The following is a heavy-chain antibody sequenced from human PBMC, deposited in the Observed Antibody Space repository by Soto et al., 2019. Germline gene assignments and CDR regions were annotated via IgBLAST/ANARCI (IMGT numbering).Heavy chain of an antibody. J-gene: IGHJ6*03. V-gene: IGHV1-46*03. D-gene: IGHD2-15*01. CDR3: ARSGYCSGGSCYLSYYYYMDV. CDR2: INPSGGST. CDR1: GYTFTSYY. Sequence: SVKVSCKASGYTFTSYYMHWVRQAPGQGLEWMGIINPSGGSTSYAQKFQGRVTMTRDTSTSTVYMELSSLRSEDTAVYYCARSGYCSGGSCYLSYYYYMDVWGKGTTVTVSS.